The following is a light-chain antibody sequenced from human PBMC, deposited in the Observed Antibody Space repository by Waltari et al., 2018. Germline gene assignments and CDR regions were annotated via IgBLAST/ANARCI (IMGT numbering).Light chain of an antibody. V-gene: IGKV1-39*01. Sequence: DIRMTQSPSSLSASVGDRVTITCRTGQITDNFLNWYQQKPGKAPKLLIYFTSNLQSGVPSRFSGDGSGTTFTLTITSLQPEDFATYYCQQSYTVPTFGQGTRLEIK. CDR1: QITDNF. J-gene: IGKJ5*01. CDR2: FTS. CDR3: QQSYTVPT.